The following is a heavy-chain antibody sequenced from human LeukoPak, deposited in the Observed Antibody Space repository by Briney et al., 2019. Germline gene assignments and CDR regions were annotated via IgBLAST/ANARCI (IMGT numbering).Heavy chain of an antibody. D-gene: IGHD2-2*02. J-gene: IGHJ6*02. CDR3: ARIVVPAAIPEGYYYGMDV. CDR2: INTNTGNP. Sequence: ASVKVSCKVSGYTFTNYAMNWVRQAPGQGLEWMGWINTNTGNPTYAQGFTGRFVFSLDTSVSTAYLQISSLKAEDTSVYYCARIVVPAAIPEGYYYGMDVWGQGTTVTVSS. CDR1: GYTFTNYA. V-gene: IGHV7-4-1*02.